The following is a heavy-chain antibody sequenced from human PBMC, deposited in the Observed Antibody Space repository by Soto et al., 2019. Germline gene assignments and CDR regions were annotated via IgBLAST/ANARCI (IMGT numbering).Heavy chain of an antibody. CDR2: ISYDGSNK. J-gene: IGHJ4*02. Sequence: LRLSCAASGFTFSSYGMHWVRQAPGKGLEWVAVISYDGSNKYYADSVKGRFTISRDNSKNTLYLQMNSLRAEDTAVCYCAKPQQWLVLAPSYFDYWGQGTLVTVSS. CDR3: AKPQQWLVLAPSYFDY. CDR1: GFTFSSYG. V-gene: IGHV3-30*18. D-gene: IGHD6-19*01.